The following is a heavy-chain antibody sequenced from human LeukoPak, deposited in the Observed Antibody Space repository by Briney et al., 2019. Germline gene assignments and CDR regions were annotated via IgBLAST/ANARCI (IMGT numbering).Heavy chain of an antibody. CDR3: ARGRYYYGSWYMDV. Sequence: PGGSLRLSCAASGFTFSIYAMGWVRQAPGKGLEWVSAISSSGGSTYYADSVKGRFTVSRDNSKNMLYLQMNSLRAEDTAVYYCARGRYYYGSWYMDVWAKGPRSPSP. CDR2: ISSSGGST. CDR1: GFTFSIYA. J-gene: IGHJ6*02. V-gene: IGHV3-23*01. D-gene: IGHD3-10*01.